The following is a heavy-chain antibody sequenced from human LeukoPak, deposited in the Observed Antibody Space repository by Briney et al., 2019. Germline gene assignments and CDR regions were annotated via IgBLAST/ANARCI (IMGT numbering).Heavy chain of an antibody. V-gene: IGHV3-48*03. CDR2: ISSSGSTV. CDR3: ARDKIVGATVFDY. D-gene: IGHD1-26*01. CDR1: GFTFSSYE. J-gene: IGHJ4*02. Sequence: PGGSLRLSCAASGFTFSSYEMNWVRQAPGKGLEWVSYISSSGSTVYYADSVKGRFTISRDNAKNSLYLQMNSLRAEDTAVYYCARDKIVGATVFDYWGQGTLVTVSS.